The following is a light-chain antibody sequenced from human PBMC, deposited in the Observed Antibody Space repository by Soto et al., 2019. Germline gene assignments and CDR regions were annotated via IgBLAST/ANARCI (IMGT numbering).Light chain of an antibody. CDR2: GNS. J-gene: IGLJ1*01. CDR3: QSYDSSLSGYX. V-gene: IGLV1-40*01. Sequence: QSVLTQPPSVSGAPGQRVTISCTGSSSNIGAGYDVHWYQQLPGTAPKLLIYGNSNRPSGVPDRFSGSKSGTSASLAITGLQAEDEADYYCQSYDSSLSGYXXXTGXKXTVL. CDR1: SSNIGAGYD.